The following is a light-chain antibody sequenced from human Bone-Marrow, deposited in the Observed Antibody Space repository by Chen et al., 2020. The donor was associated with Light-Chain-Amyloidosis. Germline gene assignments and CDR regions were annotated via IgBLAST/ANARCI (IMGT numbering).Light chain of an antibody. CDR1: QSVRTNY. Sequence: EIVLTQSPGTLSLSPGERATLSCRASQSVRTNYLAWYQQKPGQAPRLLTYGASRRATGVPDRFSGSGSETEFTLTISSLQSEDFAVYYCQQYNNWPLTFGGGTKVEIK. CDR2: GAS. J-gene: IGKJ4*01. CDR3: QQYNNWPLT. V-gene: IGKV3-20*01.